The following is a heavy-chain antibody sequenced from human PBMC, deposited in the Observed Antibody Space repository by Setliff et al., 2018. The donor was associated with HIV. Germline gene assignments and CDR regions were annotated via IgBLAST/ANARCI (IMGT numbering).Heavy chain of an antibody. CDR2: IYYSGST. J-gene: IGHJ4*02. CDR1: GGSISSSSYY. D-gene: IGHD6-13*01. V-gene: IGHV4-31*03. Sequence: SETLSLTCTVSGGSISSSSYYWGWIRQHPGKGLEWIGYIYYSGSTYYNPSLKSRVTISVDTSKNQFSLKLSSVTAADTATYYCARDQGSTWFWDYFDYWGQGTLVTVSS. CDR3: ARDQGSTWFWDYFDY.